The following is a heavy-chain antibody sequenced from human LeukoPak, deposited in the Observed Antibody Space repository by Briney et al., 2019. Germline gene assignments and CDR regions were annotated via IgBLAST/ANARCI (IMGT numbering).Heavy chain of an antibody. D-gene: IGHD3-22*01. CDR2: LKTVVQET. CDR3: ARVLNYYDSSGYLHDAFDI. Sequence: GRSLRLSCAASGFTFSSYSVGWVRQAPGNWLEWVANLKTVVQETYYVDSVKGRFTISRDNAKNSLYLQMNSLRAEDTAVYYCARVLNYYDSSGYLHDAFDIWGQGTMVTVSS. CDR1: GFTFSSYS. V-gene: IGHV3-7*01. J-gene: IGHJ3*02.